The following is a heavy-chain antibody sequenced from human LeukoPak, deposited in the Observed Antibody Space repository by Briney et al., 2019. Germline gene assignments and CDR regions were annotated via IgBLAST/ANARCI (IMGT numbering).Heavy chain of an antibody. V-gene: IGHV4-59*01. CDR3: ARAHYYDSSGYYFCLDP. CDR2: IYYSGST. Sequence: PSETLSLTCTVSGGSISSYYWSWIRQPPGKGLEWIGYIYYSGSTNYNPSLKSRVTISVDTSKNQFSLKLSSVTAADTAVYYCARAHYYDSSGYYFCLDPWGQGTLVTVSS. D-gene: IGHD3-22*01. J-gene: IGHJ5*02. CDR1: GGSISSYY.